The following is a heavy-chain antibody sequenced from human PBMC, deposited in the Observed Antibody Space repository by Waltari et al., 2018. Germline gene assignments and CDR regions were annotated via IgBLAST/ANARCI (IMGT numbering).Heavy chain of an antibody. Sequence: QVQLVQSGAEVKKPGSSVKVSCKASGGTFSSYTISWVRQAPGQGLEWMGRIIPILGIANYAQKFQGRVTITADKSTSTAYMELSSLRSEDTAVYYCARDNYDILTGYDRAHWYFDLWGRGTLVTVSS. J-gene: IGHJ2*01. V-gene: IGHV1-69*08. CDR1: GGTFSSYT. D-gene: IGHD3-9*01. CDR3: ARDNYDILTGYDRAHWYFDL. CDR2: IIPILGIA.